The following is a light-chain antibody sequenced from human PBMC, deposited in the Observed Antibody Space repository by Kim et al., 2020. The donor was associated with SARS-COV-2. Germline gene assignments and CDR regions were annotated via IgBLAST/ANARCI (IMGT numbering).Light chain of an antibody. CDR2: DAV. J-gene: IGKJ5*01. CDR3: QQCRNIFT. V-gene: IGKV3-11*01. Sequence: SLSPGERAPRSCRASQSVSSNLAWYQQKPGQAPRLRIYDAVNRATGIPARFSGRGSGTDFTLTISSLEPEDFAVYYCQQCRNIFTFGQGTRLEIK. CDR1: QSVSSN.